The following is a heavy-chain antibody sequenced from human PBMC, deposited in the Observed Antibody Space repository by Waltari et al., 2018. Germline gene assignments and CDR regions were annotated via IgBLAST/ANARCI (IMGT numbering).Heavy chain of an antibody. J-gene: IGHJ3*02. CDR2: IYSGGST. D-gene: IGHD3-3*01. Sequence: EVQLVESGGGLVQPGGSLRLSCAASGFTVSSNYMSWVRPAPGKGMEWVSVIYSGGSTYYADSVKGRFTISRHNSKNTLYLQMNSLRAEDTAVYYCARTLYDFWSGPRAFDIWGQGTMVTVSS. V-gene: IGHV3-53*04. CDR3: ARTLYDFWSGPRAFDI. CDR1: GFTVSSNY.